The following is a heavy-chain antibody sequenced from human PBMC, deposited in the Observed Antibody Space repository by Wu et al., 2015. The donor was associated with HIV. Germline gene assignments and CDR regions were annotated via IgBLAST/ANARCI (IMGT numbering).Heavy chain of an antibody. D-gene: IGHD2-15*01. CDR3: ARVSVRGGGTCYSPGCLEVGAFDI. Sequence: QVQLVQSGAEVKKPGSSVKVSCKTSGGSFSDYAITWVRQAPGQGLEWMGAIIPLFGTSKYTQNFQGRVTVTTDESTSTAYMELSSLRFDDTAAYYCARVSVRGGGTCYSPGCLEVGAFDIWGQGTMVIVSS. CDR1: GGSFSDYA. J-gene: IGHJ3*02. V-gene: IGHV1-69*05. CDR2: IIPLFGTS.